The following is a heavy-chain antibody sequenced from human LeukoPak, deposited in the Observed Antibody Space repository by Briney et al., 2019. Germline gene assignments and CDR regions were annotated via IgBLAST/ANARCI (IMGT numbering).Heavy chain of an antibody. Sequence: PGGSLRLSCAASGFTVSSNYMSWVRQAPGKGLECVSVIYSGGTTYYSDSVKGRFTISRDNSKNTLYLQMNSLRAEDTAVYYCATPRSGDPETLGSDYWGQGTLVTVSS. J-gene: IGHJ4*02. CDR3: ATPRSGDPETLGSDY. CDR1: GFTVSSNY. V-gene: IGHV3-53*01. D-gene: IGHD3-16*01. CDR2: IYSGGTT.